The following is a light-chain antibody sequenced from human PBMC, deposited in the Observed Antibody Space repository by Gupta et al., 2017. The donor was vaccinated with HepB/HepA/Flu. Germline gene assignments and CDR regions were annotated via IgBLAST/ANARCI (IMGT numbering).Light chain of an antibody. CDR1: SSNIGSNT. Sequence: QPVLTPPPSASGTPGQRVTISCSGSSSNIGSNTVNWYQQLPGTAHKRLIESNNQRPSGVPDRFSGYKSGTSASLAIRGLQSEDEADDYWAEWDDSLNGEVFGGGTKLTVL. CDR3: AEWDDSLNGEV. CDR2: SNN. J-gene: IGLJ2*01. V-gene: IGLV1-44*01.